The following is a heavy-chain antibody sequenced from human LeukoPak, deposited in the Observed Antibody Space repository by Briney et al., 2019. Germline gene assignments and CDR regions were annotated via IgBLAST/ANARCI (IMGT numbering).Heavy chain of an antibody. Sequence: SQTLSLTCTVSGGSISSSGYYWSWIRQHPGKGLEWIGYIYYSGSTYYNPPLKSRVTISVDTSKTQFSLKLSSVTAADTPVYYCARGGVVVPAAMRWFDPWGQGTLVTVSS. CDR1: GGSISSSGYY. V-gene: IGHV4-31*03. D-gene: IGHD2-2*01. J-gene: IGHJ5*02. CDR2: IYYSGST. CDR3: ARGGVVVPAAMRWFDP.